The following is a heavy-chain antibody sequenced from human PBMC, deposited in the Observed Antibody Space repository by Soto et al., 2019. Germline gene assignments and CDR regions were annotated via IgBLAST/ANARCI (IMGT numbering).Heavy chain of an antibody. D-gene: IGHD2-21*01. V-gene: IGHV3-64*01. CDR2: ITSNGGKT. Sequence: EVQLVESGGGLVQPGGSLRLSCAASGFTFSSYAMHWVRQAPGKGLEYVSAITSNGGKTDYARSVKGRFTISRDNSKNTLYLQVGSLIADDMAVSYCARRIPFGYGMDVWGQGTTVTVSS. CDR1: GFTFSSYA. J-gene: IGHJ6*02. CDR3: ARRIPFGYGMDV.